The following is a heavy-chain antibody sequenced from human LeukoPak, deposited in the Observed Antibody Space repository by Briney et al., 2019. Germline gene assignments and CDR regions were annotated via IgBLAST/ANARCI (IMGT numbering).Heavy chain of an antibody. CDR2: ISSSSSYI. CDR1: GFTFSSYS. V-gene: IGHV3-21*01. D-gene: IGHD3-3*01. J-gene: IGHJ5*02. CDR3: AWFWSGYLRFDP. Sequence: GGSLRLSCAASGFTFSSYSMNWVRQAPGKGLEWVSSISSSSSYIYYAGSVKGRFTISRDNAKNSLYLQMNSLRAEDTAVYYCAWFWSGYLRFDPWGQGTLVAVSS.